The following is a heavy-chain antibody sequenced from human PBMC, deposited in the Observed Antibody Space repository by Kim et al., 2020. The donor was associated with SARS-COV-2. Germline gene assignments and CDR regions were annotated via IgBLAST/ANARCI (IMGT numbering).Heavy chain of an antibody. D-gene: IGHD3-22*01. Sequence: GRFTISRDNSKNTLYLQMNSLRAEDTAVYYCAKDRQYYDSSGYYYVGFDYWGQGTLVTVSS. CDR3: AKDRQYYDSSGYYYVGFDY. J-gene: IGHJ4*02. V-gene: IGHV3-30*02.